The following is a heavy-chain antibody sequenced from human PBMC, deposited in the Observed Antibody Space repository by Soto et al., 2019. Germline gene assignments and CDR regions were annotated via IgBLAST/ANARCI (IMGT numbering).Heavy chain of an antibody. V-gene: IGHV4-30-4*01. J-gene: IGHJ5*02. Sequence: QVQLQESGPGLVKPSQTLSLTCTVSGGSISSGDYYWSWIRQPPGKGLEWIGYIYYSGSTYYNPSLQSRVTISVDTSKNQFSLKLSSVTAADTAVYYCARSPCGGSCYSGSAWFDPWGQGTLVTVSS. CDR3: ARSPCGGSCYSGSAWFDP. CDR1: GGSISSGDYY. CDR2: IYYSGST. D-gene: IGHD2-15*01.